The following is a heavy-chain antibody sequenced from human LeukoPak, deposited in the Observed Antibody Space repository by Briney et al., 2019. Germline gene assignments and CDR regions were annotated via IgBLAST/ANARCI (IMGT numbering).Heavy chain of an antibody. CDR3: ASSARRGF. CDR2: VNHSGST. V-gene: IGHV4-34*01. Sequence: PSETLSLTCAVYGGSFSGYYWSWIRQPPGKGLEWIGEVNHSGSTNYNPSLKSRVTMSVDASKNQFSLKLTSVTAADTAVYYCASSARRGFWGQGILVTVSS. CDR1: GGSFSGYY. J-gene: IGHJ4*02.